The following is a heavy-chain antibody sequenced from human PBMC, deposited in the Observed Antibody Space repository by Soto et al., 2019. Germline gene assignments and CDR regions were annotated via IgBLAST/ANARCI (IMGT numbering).Heavy chain of an antibody. CDR1: GGSISSSNW. Sequence: QVQLQESGPGLVKPSGTLSLTCAVSGGSISSSNWWSCVHQPQGRGVEWIGGFYHSGSTNYNPSLKSRVTISVDEYKNLFSKKLSVAAAADTAVYYCARVLYSSSSSYSFDYWGQGTLVTVSS. CDR2: FYHSGST. D-gene: IGHD6-6*01. CDR3: ARVLYSSSSSYSFDY. V-gene: IGHV4-4*02. J-gene: IGHJ4*02.